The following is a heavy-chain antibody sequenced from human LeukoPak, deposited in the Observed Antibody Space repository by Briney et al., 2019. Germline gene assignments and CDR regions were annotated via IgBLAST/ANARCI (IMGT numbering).Heavy chain of an antibody. CDR3: ARGRESKSDYVWGSYRYLLDY. Sequence: SETLSLTCTVSGGSISSGGYYWSWIRQPPGKGLEWIGEINHSGSTNYNPSLKSRVTISVDTSKNQFSLKLSSVTAADTAVYYCARGRESKSDYVWGSYRYLLDYWGQGTLVTVSS. V-gene: IGHV4-39*07. D-gene: IGHD3-16*02. CDR2: INHSGST. CDR1: GGSISSGGYY. J-gene: IGHJ4*02.